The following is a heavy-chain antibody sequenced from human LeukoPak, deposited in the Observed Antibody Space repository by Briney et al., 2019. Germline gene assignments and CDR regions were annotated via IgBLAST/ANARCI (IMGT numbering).Heavy chain of an antibody. V-gene: IGHV4-39*01. CDR2: IYYSGNT. CDR3: ARGGYHYETSGCLLDS. J-gene: IGHJ4*02. Sequence: PSETLSLTCIVSGGSISSSSYYWGWIRQPPGKGLEWIGNIYYSGNTYYNPSLKSRVTISVDTSKKQVSLRLTSVTAADTAVYYCARGGYHYETSGCLLDSWGQGTLVTISS. CDR1: GGSISSSSYY. D-gene: IGHD3-22*01.